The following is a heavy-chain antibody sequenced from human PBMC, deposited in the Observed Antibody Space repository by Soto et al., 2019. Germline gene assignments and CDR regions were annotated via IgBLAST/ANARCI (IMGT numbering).Heavy chain of an antibody. CDR3: AKEKTYYDILTGYYIPYFDY. CDR1: GFTFSSYA. CDR2: ISGSGGST. D-gene: IGHD3-9*01. Sequence: EVQLLESGGGLVQPGGSLRLSCAASGFTFSSYAMSWVRQAPGKGLEWVSAISGSGGSTYYADSVKGRFTISRDNSKNTLYLQMNSLRAEDTAVYYCAKEKTYYDILTGYYIPYFDYCGQGTLVTVSS. V-gene: IGHV3-23*01. J-gene: IGHJ4*02.